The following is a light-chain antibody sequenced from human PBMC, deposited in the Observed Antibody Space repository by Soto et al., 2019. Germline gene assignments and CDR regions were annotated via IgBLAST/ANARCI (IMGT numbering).Light chain of an antibody. CDR1: QSINRH. CDR2: WAS. Sequence: EIVLTQSPAILSLSPGERATLSCGASQSINRHLAWYQQKPGQPPKLLIYWASTRESGVPDRFSGSGSGTDFTLTISSLQAEDVAVYYCQQYYNTPRLTFGGGTKVDVK. CDR3: QQYYNTPRLT. V-gene: IGKV4-1*01. J-gene: IGKJ4*01.